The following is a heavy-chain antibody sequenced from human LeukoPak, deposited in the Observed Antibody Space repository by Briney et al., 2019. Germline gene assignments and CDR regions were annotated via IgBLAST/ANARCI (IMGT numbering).Heavy chain of an antibody. CDR1: GYSFTTFH. V-gene: IGHV1-8*02. Sequence: ASVKVSCKAAGYSFTTFHINWVRQATGQGLEWMGWMNPQSGDTDYAQKFQGRVTMTRSPSITTAYMELTSLTYEDTAVYYCARVPRRGDQFDPWGQGTLVTVSS. CDR2: MNPQSGDT. J-gene: IGHJ5*02. CDR3: ARVPRRGDQFDP. D-gene: IGHD3-10*01.